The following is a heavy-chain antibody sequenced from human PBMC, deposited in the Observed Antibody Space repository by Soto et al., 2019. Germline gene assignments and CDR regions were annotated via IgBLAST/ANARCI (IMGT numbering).Heavy chain of an antibody. Sequence: ASVKVSCKASGYTFTGYYMHWVRQAPGQGLEWMGWINPNSGGTNYAQKLQGWVTMTRDTSISTAYMELSRLRSDDTAVYYRTRSYCSGNSCYSNDAFDIWGQGTMVTVSS. J-gene: IGHJ3*02. CDR1: GYTFTGYY. V-gene: IGHV1-2*04. CDR2: INPNSGGT. D-gene: IGHD2-15*01. CDR3: TRSYCSGNSCYSNDAFDI.